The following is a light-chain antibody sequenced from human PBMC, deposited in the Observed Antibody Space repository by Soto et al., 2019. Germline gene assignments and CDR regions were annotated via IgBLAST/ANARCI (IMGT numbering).Light chain of an antibody. CDR2: RNN. CDR3: AAWDNNLGGPA. J-gene: IGLJ2*01. CDR1: NSNIGSKY. Sequence: QSVLPQPPSASGTPGQRGSISCSGSNSNIGSKYVYWYQQLPGTAPKLLMYRNNQRPSGVPDRFSGSKSGTSASLAISGLRSEDEADYYCAAWDNNLGGPAFGGGTKLTVL. V-gene: IGLV1-47*01.